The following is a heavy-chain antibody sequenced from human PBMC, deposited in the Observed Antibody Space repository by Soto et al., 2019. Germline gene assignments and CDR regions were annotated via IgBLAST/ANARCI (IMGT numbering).Heavy chain of an antibody. CDR1: GGSISSYY. CDR2: IYGSGST. D-gene: IGHD3-16*02. J-gene: IGHJ6*01. Sequence: SETLCVTCTFYGGSISSYYWSWIGQPPGKGLDWIGYIYGSGSTNYNPSLKSRVTISVDTSKNQFSLKLSSVTAADTAVYYCARVRMTYYDYVWGSYRYTDYYYYGMDVWGQGTPVTVSS. V-gene: IGHV4-59*13. CDR3: ARVRMTYYDYVWGSYRYTDYYYYGMDV.